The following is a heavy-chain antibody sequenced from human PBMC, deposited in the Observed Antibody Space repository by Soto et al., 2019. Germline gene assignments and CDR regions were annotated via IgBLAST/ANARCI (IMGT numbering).Heavy chain of an antibody. CDR3: ARINPYYYDSSGYFDY. D-gene: IGHD3-22*01. V-gene: IGHV2-70*17. CDR2: IDWDDDK. J-gene: IGHJ4*02. Sequence: SGPTLVNPTQTLTLTCTFSGFSLSTSGVCVSWIRQPPGKALEWLARIDWDDDKFYSTSLKTRLTISKDTSKNQVVLTMTNMDPVDTATYYCARINPYYYDSSGYFDYWGQGTLVTVSS. CDR1: GFSLSTSGVC.